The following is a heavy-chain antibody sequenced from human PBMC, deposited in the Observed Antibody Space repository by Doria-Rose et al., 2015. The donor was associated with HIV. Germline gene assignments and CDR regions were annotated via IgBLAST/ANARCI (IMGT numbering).Heavy chain of an antibody. J-gene: IGHJ4*02. D-gene: IGHD6-13*01. Sequence: QVQLMQSGPVLVKPTETLTLTCTVSGVSLSSPGMGVSWIRQPPGKALEWLANIFSDDERSYKTSLKSRLTISSGTSKSQVVLTMTDVDPVDTATYYCARIKSSRWYHKYYFDFWGQGTLVIVSA. V-gene: IGHV2-26*01. CDR2: IFSDDER. CDR3: ARIKSSRWYHKYYFDF. CDR1: GVSLSSPGMG.